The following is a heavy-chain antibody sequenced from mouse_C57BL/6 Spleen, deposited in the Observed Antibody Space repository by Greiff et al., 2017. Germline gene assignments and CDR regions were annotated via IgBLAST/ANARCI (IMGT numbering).Heavy chain of an antibody. V-gene: IGHV5-16*01. D-gene: IGHD3-1*01. CDR2: INDDGSST. CDR1: GFTFSDYY. CDR3: ARARLVSYAMDY. J-gene: IGHJ4*01. Sequence: DVMLVESEGGLVQPGSSMKLSCTASGFTFSDYYMAWVRQVPEKGLEWVANINDDGSSTYYLDALKSRFIISKDNAKNILYLQMSSLKSEDTATYYCARARLVSYAMDYWGQGTSVTVSS.